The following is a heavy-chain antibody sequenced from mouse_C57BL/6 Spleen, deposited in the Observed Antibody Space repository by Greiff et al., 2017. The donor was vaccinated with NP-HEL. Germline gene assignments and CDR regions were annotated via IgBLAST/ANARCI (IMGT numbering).Heavy chain of an antibody. CDR3: ARSDSPLAY. CDR2: IAPSDSYT. Sequence: VQLQQPGAELVRPGTSVKLSCKASGYTFTSYWMHWVKQRPGQGLEWIGVIAPSDSYTTSNQKFKGKATLTVDTSSRTAYMQLSSLTSEDSAVYYCARSDSPLAYWGQGTLVTVSA. D-gene: IGHD2-12*01. V-gene: IGHV1-59*01. J-gene: IGHJ3*01. CDR1: GYTFTSYW.